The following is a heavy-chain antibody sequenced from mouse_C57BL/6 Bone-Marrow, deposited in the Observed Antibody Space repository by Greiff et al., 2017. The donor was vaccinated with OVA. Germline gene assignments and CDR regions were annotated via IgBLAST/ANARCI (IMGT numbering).Heavy chain of an antibody. J-gene: IGHJ1*03. D-gene: IGHD3-3*01. V-gene: IGHV14-1*01. Sequence: VQLQQSGAELVRPGASVKLSCTASGFNIKDYYMHWVKQRPEQGLEWIGRIDPEDGDTEYAPKFQGKSTMTADTSSNTAYLHLSSLTSEDTAVYYCTPGRNWYFDVWGTGTTVTVSS. CDR2: IDPEDGDT. CDR1: GFNIKDYY. CDR3: TPGRNWYFDV.